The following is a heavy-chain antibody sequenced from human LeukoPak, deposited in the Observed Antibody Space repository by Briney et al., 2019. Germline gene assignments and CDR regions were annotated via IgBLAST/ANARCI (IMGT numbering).Heavy chain of an antibody. V-gene: IGHV1-2*02. CDR1: GYTFTGYY. D-gene: IGHD3-16*01. J-gene: IGHJ4*02. CDR2: IKPNSGGT. CDR3: ARDSPYYYGDY. Sequence: GASVKVSCKASGYTFTGYYIHWVRQAPGQGLEWMGWIKPNSGGTNYAQKFQGRVTMTRDTSISTAYMELSRLRSDDTAVYYCARDSPYYYGDYWGQGTLVTVSS.